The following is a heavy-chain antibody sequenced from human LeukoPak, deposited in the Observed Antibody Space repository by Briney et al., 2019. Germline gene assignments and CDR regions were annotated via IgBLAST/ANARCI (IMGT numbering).Heavy chain of an antibody. CDR3: AKGYSSSWYGASYYYGMDV. Sequence: GGSLRLSCAASGFTFSSYAMSLLRQAPGKGQEWVSAISGSGGSTYYADYVKGRFTISRDNSKNTLYLQMNSLRAEDTAVYYCAKGYSSSWYGASYYYGMDVWGKGTTVTVSS. V-gene: IGHV3-23*01. CDR2: ISGSGGST. CDR1: GFTFSSYA. D-gene: IGHD6-13*01. J-gene: IGHJ6*04.